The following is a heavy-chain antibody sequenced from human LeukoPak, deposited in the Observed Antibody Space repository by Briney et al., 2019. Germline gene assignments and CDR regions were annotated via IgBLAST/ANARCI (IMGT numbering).Heavy chain of an antibody. CDR2: INSDGSST. V-gene: IGHV3-74*01. J-gene: IGHJ4*02. Sequence: PGGSLRLSCAASGFTFSSYWMHWVRQAPGKGLVRVSRINSDGSSTSYADSVKGRLTISRDNAKNTLYLQMNSLRAEDTAVYYCARAYGDYYDYWGQGTLVTVSS. CDR3: ARAYGDYYDY. CDR1: GFTFSSYW. D-gene: IGHD4-17*01.